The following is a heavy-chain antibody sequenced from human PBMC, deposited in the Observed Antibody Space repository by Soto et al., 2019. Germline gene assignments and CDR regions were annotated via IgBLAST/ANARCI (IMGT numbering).Heavy chain of an antibody. CDR3: ARASYSSSWFDY. D-gene: IGHD6-13*01. Sequence: SETLSLTCTVSGGSISSYYWSWIRQPPGKGLEWIGYIYYSGSTNYNPSLKSRVTISVDTSKNQFSLKLSSVTAADTAVYYCARASYSSSWFDYWGQGTPVTVSS. CDR1: GGSISSYY. J-gene: IGHJ4*02. V-gene: IGHV4-59*01. CDR2: IYYSGST.